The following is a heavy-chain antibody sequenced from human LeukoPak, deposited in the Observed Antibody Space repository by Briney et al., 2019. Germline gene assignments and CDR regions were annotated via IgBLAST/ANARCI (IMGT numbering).Heavy chain of an antibody. CDR1: GFTFTSRSA. D-gene: IGHD6-13*01. V-gene: IGHV1-58*01. CDR2: IVVDSDNT. Sequence: GASVKVSSKASGFTFTSRSAVQWVRQARGQRLEWIGWIVVDSDNTNYAENFQERVTITRDMSASTSYMELSSLRSEDTAVYFCAAPYTSSWFDLWGQGTLVTVSS. J-gene: IGHJ5*02. CDR3: AAPYTSSWFDL.